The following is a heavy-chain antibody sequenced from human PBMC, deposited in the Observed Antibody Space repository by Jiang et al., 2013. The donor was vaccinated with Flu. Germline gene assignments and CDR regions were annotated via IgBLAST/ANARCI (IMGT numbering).Heavy chain of an antibody. D-gene: IGHD3-10*01. J-gene: IGHJ4*02. V-gene: IGHV3-30-3*01. CDR1: GFTFSSYA. CDR3: AREAYPMVRGVITSHNDY. Sequence: SCAASGFTFSSYAMHWVRQAPGKGLEWVAVISYDGSNKYYADSVKGRFTISRDNSKNTLYLQMNSLRAEDTAVYYCAREAYPMVRGVITSHNDYWGQGTLVTVSS. CDR2: ISYDGSNK.